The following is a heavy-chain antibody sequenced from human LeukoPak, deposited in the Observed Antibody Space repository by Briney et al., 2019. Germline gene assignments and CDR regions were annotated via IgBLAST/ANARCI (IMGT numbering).Heavy chain of an antibody. CDR2: IYYSGST. J-gene: IGHJ4*02. Sequence: PSETLSLTCTVSGGSISSYYWSWIRQPPGKGLEWIGYIYYSGSTNYNPSLKSRVTISVDTSKNQFSLKLSSVTAADTAVYYCARARRSPRLARYCSSTSCYGFDYWGQGTLVTVSS. CDR3: ARARRSPRLARYCSSTSCYGFDY. CDR1: GGSISSYY. V-gene: IGHV4-59*12. D-gene: IGHD2-2*01.